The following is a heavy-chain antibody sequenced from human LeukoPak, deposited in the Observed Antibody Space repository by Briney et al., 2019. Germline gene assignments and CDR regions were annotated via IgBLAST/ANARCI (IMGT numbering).Heavy chain of an antibody. CDR3: ARDRSGTFDY. CDR1: GFTFSSYD. Sequence: PGRSLRLSCAASGFTFSSYDMHWVRQVPGKGLEWVALIWYDGSNKYYADSVKGRFTISRDNSRNTLYLQMNSLRAEDTAVYYCARDRSGTFDYWGQGTLVTVSS. V-gene: IGHV3-33*01. CDR2: IWYDGSNK. D-gene: IGHD2-15*01. J-gene: IGHJ4*02.